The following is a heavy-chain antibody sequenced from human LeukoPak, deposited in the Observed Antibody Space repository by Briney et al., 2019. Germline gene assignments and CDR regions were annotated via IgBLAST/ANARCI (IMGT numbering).Heavy chain of an antibody. Sequence: GGSLRLSCAASAFTFSDYSMNWVRQAPGKGLEWISYISGRSSTIYYADSVRGRFTISRDNAKNSMYLQMNSLRAEDTAVYYCARDRLTSGSHFFDYWGQGALVTVSS. CDR2: ISGRSSTI. CDR3: ARDRLTSGSHFFDY. D-gene: IGHD1-26*01. J-gene: IGHJ4*02. V-gene: IGHV3-48*01. CDR1: AFTFSDYS.